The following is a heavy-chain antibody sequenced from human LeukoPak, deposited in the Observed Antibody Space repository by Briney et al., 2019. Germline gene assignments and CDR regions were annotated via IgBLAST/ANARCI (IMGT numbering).Heavy chain of an antibody. CDR3: ASFKASGYYPYYYYGMDV. CDR2: SYYSGST. J-gene: IGHJ6*02. V-gene: IGHV4-31*03. D-gene: IGHD3-22*01. Sequence: PSQTLSLTCTVSGGSISSGGYYWSWIRQHPGKGLEWIVYSYYSGSTNYNPSLKSRVTISVDTSKNQFSLKLSSVTAADTAVYYCASFKASGYYPYYYYGMDVWGQGTTVTVSS. CDR1: GGSISSGGYY.